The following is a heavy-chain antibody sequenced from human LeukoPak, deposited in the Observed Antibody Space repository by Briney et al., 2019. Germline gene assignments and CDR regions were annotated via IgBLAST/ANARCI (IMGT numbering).Heavy chain of an antibody. CDR1: GFTFSSYA. CDR2: IRYDGSNK. D-gene: IGHD3-10*01. J-gene: IGHJ4*02. Sequence: GGSLRLSCAASGFTFSSYAMHWVRQAPGKGLEWVAFIRYDGSNKYYADSVKGRFIISRDNSKNTLYLQMSSVRAEDTAVYYCANENGGPDYWGQGTLVTVSS. V-gene: IGHV3-30*02. CDR3: ANENGGPDY.